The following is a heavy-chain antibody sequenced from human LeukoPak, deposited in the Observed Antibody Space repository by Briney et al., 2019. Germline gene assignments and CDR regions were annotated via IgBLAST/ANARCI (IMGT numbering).Heavy chain of an antibody. Sequence: PGGSLRLSCAASGFTFSSYATSWVRQAPGKGLEWVSAISGSGGSTYYADSVKGRFTISRDNSKNTLYLQMNSLRAEDTAVYYCAKDMVRGVSADYWGQGTLVTVSS. CDR3: AKDMVRGVSADY. D-gene: IGHD3-10*01. V-gene: IGHV3-23*01. CDR2: ISGSGGST. J-gene: IGHJ4*02. CDR1: GFTFSSYA.